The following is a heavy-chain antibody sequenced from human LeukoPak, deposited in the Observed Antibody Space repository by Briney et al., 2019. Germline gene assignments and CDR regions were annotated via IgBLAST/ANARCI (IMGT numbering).Heavy chain of an antibody. D-gene: IGHD2-21*01. J-gene: IGHJ4*02. CDR2: MNPNSGNT. CDR1: GYTFTSYD. V-gene: IGHV1-8*01. CDR3: ARGGHIAYCGGDCYPDDY. Sequence: ASVKVSCKASGYTFTSYDINWVRQATGHGLEWMGWMNPNSGNTGYAQKFQGRVTMTRNTSISTAYIELSSLRSEDTAVYYCARGGHIAYCGGDCYPDDYWGQGTLVTVSS.